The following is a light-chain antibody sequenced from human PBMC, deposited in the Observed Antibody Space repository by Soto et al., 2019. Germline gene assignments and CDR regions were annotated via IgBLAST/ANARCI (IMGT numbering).Light chain of an antibody. CDR3: QQLNNYPPT. CDR2: GAS. J-gene: IGKJ5*01. CDR1: QGIFNY. V-gene: IGKV1-9*01. Sequence: IHLTQSASFLSASVGHRVTITCRASQGIFNYLAWYQQKPGKAPELLISGASTLQSGVPSRFSGSLFGKEFNLKITSLQPEDFATYFCQQLNNYPPTFGQGTRLEIK.